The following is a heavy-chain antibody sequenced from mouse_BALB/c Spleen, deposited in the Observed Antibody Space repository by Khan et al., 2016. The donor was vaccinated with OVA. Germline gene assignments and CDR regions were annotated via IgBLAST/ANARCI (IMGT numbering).Heavy chain of an antibody. J-gene: IGHJ4*01. CDR2: ISSLAYST. Sequence: EVQLVESGGGLVQPGGSRKLSCAASGFTFSDYGLAWVRQAPEKGPEWVAFISSLAYSTYYPDTVTGRFTISRENAKNTLYLEMSSLRSEDTAMYYCARSWAMDYWGQGTTVTVSS. CDR3: ARSWAMDY. V-gene: IGHV5-15*02. CDR1: GFTFSDYG. D-gene: IGHD4-1*01.